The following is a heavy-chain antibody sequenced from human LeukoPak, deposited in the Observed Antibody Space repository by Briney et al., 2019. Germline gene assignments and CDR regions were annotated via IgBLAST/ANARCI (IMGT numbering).Heavy chain of an antibody. CDR3: ARWSLAAADY. J-gene: IGHJ4*02. Sequence: PSETLSLTCTVSGGSISSYYWSWIRQPPGKGLEWIGYIYYSGSTNYNPSLKSRVTISVDTSKSQFSLKLSSVTAADTAVYYCARWSLAAADYWGQGTLVTVSS. D-gene: IGHD6-13*01. V-gene: IGHV4-59*01. CDR1: GGSISSYY. CDR2: IYYSGST.